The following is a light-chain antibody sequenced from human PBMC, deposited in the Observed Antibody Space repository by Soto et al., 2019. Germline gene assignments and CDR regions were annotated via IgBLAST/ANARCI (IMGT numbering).Light chain of an antibody. V-gene: IGKV3-11*01. CDR2: DAS. CDR3: QQRSNWPRFT. J-gene: IGKJ3*01. Sequence: EIVLTQSPATLSLSPGERATLSCRASQSVSSYFAWYQQKPGQAPRLLIYDASNRATGTPARFSGSGSGTDFTLTISSLEPEDFAVYYCQQRSNWPRFTFGPGTKVDIK. CDR1: QSVSSY.